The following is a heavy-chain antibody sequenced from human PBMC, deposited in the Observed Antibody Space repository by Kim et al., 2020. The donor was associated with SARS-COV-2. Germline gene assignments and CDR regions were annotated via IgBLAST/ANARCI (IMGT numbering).Heavy chain of an antibody. D-gene: IGHD2-2*01. V-gene: IGHV3-23*01. Sequence: GGSLRLSCAASGFTFSSYAMSWVRQAPGKGLEWVSAIRGSGGSTYYADSVKGRFTISRDNSKNTLYLQMNSLRAEDTAVYYCAKDLEVVGWMGLPAAPFGYWGQGTLVTVSS. CDR2: IRGSGGST. CDR3: AKDLEVVGWMGLPAAPFGY. CDR1: GFTFSSYA. J-gene: IGHJ4*02.